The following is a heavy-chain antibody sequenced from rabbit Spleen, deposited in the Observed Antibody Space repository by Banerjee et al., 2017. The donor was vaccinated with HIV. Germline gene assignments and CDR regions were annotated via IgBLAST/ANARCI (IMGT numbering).Heavy chain of an antibody. D-gene: IGHD8-1*01. CDR3: ARDTGSSFSSYGMDL. Sequence: QQQLEESGGGLVQPEGSLTLTCTASRFSFSSSYYMCWVRQAPGKGLEWIACIYTGSSGTTYYASWAKGRFTCSKASSTTVTLQMTSLTAADTATYFCARDTGSSFSSYGMDLWGQGTLVTVS. CDR1: RFSFSSSYY. V-gene: IGHV1S45*01. J-gene: IGHJ6*01. CDR2: IYTGSSGTT.